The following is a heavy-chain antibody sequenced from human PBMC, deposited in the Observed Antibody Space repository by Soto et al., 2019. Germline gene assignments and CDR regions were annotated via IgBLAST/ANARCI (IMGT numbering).Heavy chain of an antibody. D-gene: IGHD2-2*01. CDR3: TRQCSSTSCYAFHAFDI. CDR1: GFTFSGSA. CDR2: IRSKANSYAT. Sequence: GGSLRLSCAASGFTFSGSAMHWVRQASGKGLEWVGRIRSKANSYATAYAASVKGRFTISRDDSKNTAYLQMNSLKTEDTAVYYCTRQCSSTSCYAFHAFDIWGQGTMVTVSS. J-gene: IGHJ3*02. V-gene: IGHV3-73*01.